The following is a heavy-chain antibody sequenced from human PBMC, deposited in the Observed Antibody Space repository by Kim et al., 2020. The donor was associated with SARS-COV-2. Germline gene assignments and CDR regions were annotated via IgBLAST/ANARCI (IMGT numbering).Heavy chain of an antibody. D-gene: IGHD3-10*01. J-gene: IGHJ4*02. CDR1: GFTFNTYT. CDR2: IISSSSYT. Sequence: GGSLRLSCAASGFTFNTYTMTWVRQAPGKGLEWVSFIISSSSYTYYADSVKGRFTISRDNSKNMLYLQMNSLRAEDTAVYYCAKAVRSGSYSFDYWGQGTLVTVSS. CDR3: AKAVRSGSYSFDY. V-gene: IGHV3-23*03.